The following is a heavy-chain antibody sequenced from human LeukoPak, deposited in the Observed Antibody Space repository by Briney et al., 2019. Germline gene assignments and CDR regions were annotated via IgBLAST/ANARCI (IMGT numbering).Heavy chain of an antibody. Sequence: ASVKVSCKASGGTFSSYAISWVRQAPGQGLEWMGGIIPIFGTANYAQKSQGRVTITADESTSTAYMELSSLRSEDTAVYYCARGPLVRSYFDYWGQGTLVTVSS. CDR1: GGTFSSYA. V-gene: IGHV1-69*13. CDR3: ARGPLVRSYFDY. J-gene: IGHJ4*02. CDR2: IIPIFGTA. D-gene: IGHD6-13*01.